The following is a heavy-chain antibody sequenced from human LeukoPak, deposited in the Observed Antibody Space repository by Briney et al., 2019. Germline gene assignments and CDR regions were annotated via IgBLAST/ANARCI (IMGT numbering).Heavy chain of an antibody. D-gene: IGHD6-19*01. CDR2: INPNSGGT. V-gene: IGHV1-2*02. Sequence: ASVKVSCKASGYTFTGYYMHWVRQAPGQGLEWMGWINPNSGGTNYAQKFQGRVTMTRDTSISTAYMELSRLRSDDTAVYYCARDRGICSGWEIFDYWGQGTLVTVSS. CDR3: ARDRGICSGWEIFDY. J-gene: IGHJ4*02. CDR1: GYTFTGYY.